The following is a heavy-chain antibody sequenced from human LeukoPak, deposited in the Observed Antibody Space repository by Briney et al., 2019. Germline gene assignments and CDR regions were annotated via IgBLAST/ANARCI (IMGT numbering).Heavy chain of an antibody. CDR1: GGSFSGYY. V-gene: IGHV4-34*01. J-gene: IGHJ4*02. CDR3: ARHIAGVVPAAIPV. CDR2: INHSGST. D-gene: IGHD2-2*02. Sequence: SETLSLTCAVYGGSFSGYYWSWIRQPPGKGLEWIGEINHSGSTNYNPSLKSRVTISVDTSKNQFSLKLSSVTAADTAVYYCARHIAGVVPAAIPVWGQGTLVTVSS.